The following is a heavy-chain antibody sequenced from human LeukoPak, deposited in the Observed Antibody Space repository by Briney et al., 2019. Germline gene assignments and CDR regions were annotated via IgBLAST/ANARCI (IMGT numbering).Heavy chain of an antibody. CDR1: GFTFSTYA. CDR2: ISGSGAKT. D-gene: IGHD6-19*01. Sequence: PGGSLRLSCAASGFTFSTYAMNWVRQAPGKGLEWVSAISGSGAKTYYADFVKGRFTISRDNSKNTLYLQMNSLRAEDTAVYYCAKRISSGWYFCLDYWGQGTLVTVSS. CDR3: AKRISSGWYFCLDY. J-gene: IGHJ4*02. V-gene: IGHV3-23*01.